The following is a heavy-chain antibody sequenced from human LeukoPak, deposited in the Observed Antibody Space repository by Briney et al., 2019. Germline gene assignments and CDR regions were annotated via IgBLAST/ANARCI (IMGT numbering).Heavy chain of an antibody. D-gene: IGHD6-25*01. J-gene: IGHJ6*03. CDR1: GGSISRSRYY. CDR2: IYYSGST. CDR3: ARGRRLSGRYYYYYYMDV. V-gene: IGHV4-39*07. Sequence: SETLSLTCTVSGGSISRSRYYWGWIRQPPGKGLEWIGSIYYSGSTYYNPSLKSRVTISVDTSKNQFSLKLSSVTAADTAVYYCARGRRLSGRYYYYYYMDVWGKGTTVTVSS.